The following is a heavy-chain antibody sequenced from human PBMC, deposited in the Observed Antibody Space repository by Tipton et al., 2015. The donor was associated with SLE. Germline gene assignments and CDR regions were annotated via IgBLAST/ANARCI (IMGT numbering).Heavy chain of an antibody. CDR3: ARSPPRPLGYYYYYYYMDV. V-gene: IGHV4-59*01. J-gene: IGHJ6*03. D-gene: IGHD7-27*01. CDR1: GGSISNYY. Sequence: TLSLTCTVSGGSISNYYCHWIRQPPGKGLEWIGYIYYSGSTNYKPSRKSRVTISVDTSKNQFSLKLSSVTAADTAVYYCARSPPRPLGYYYYYYYMDVWGKGTTVTVSS. CDR2: IYYSGST.